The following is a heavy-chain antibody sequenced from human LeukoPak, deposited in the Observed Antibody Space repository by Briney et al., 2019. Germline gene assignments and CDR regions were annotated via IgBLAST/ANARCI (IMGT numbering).Heavy chain of an antibody. J-gene: IGHJ4*02. CDR2: ISYDGSNK. CDR3: ARAATMIRGDTPQELDN. CDR1: GFTFSNYA. V-gene: IGHV3-30*04. Sequence: GGSLRLSCAVSGFTFSNYAMNWVRQAPGQGLGWMAFISYDGSNKYYADSVKGRFTISRDNSKNIHYLEMNSLRAEDTAVYYCARAATMIRGDTPQELDNWGQGTLVTVSS. D-gene: IGHD3-10*01.